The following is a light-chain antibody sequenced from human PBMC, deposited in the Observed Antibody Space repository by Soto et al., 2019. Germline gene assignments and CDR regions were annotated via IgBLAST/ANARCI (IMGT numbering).Light chain of an antibody. CDR2: DVT. CDR1: SSDVGGYNY. V-gene: IGLV2-14*03. CDR3: SSYTSSSTPSYV. Sequence: QSVLTRPASVSGSPGQSITISCTGTSSDVGGYNYVSWYQHHPGKAPKLLIYDVTHRPSGVSNRFSGSKSGNTASLTISGLQAEDEADYYCSSYTSSSTPSYVFGTGTKVTVL. J-gene: IGLJ1*01.